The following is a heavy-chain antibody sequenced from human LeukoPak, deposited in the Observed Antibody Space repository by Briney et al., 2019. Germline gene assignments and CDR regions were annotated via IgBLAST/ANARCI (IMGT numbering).Heavy chain of an antibody. CDR3: ARGVTTHAY. Sequence: GGSLRLSCAASGLTFSTYAMTWVRRAPGKGLEWVSTIGGDGATTYYADSVKGRFTISRDNSKNTLFLQMNSLRAEDTAVYYCARGVTTHAYWGQGTLVTVSS. D-gene: IGHD2-21*02. J-gene: IGHJ4*02. CDR2: IGGDGATT. V-gene: IGHV3-23*01. CDR1: GLTFSTYA.